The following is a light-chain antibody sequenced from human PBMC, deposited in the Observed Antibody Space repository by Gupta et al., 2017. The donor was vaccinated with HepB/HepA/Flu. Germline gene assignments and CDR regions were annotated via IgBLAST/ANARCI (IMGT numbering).Light chain of an antibody. CDR1: QSIVHSNGNIY. CDR3: LHCSPPPST. CDR2: RIS. Sequence: DIVMIQSPLSLSVTLGQPASMSCRSRQSIVHSNGNIYLKWFHQMPGQSPMLIIYRISNRESGPADIIAGSGSGAYSPTRSSRVADEEVGNYCHLHCSPPPSTFGRGTKLEIK. J-gene: IGKJ2*01. V-gene: IGKV2-30*02.